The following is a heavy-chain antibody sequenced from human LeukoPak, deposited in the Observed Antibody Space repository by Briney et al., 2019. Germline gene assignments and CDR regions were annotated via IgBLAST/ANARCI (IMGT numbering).Heavy chain of an antibody. D-gene: IGHD3-9*01. J-gene: IGHJ4*02. CDR1: GFDCSRYW. Sequence: GGSLRLSCAASGFDCSRYWMTWVRQAPGKGLEGVANIEQDGGEEYYVDSVKGRFTISRDNAKNSLYLQMNSLRVEDTAVYYCARGRYVDWLFDYWGQGTLVTVSS. V-gene: IGHV3-7*03. CDR3: ARGRYVDWLFDY. CDR2: IEQDGGEE.